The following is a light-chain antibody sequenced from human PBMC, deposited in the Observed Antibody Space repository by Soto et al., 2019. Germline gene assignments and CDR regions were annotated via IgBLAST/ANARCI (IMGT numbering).Light chain of an antibody. V-gene: IGKV3-20*01. CDR3: QQYGGSPSIT. J-gene: IGKJ5*01. CDR1: QSVSSSS. CDR2: GES. Sequence: EIVLTQSPGTLSLSPGERATLSFSASQSVSSSSLAWYQQKPGQAPRLLIYGESRRATGIPDRFSGSGSGTDFTLAIRRLEPEDSAVYYCQQYGGSPSITFGQGTRLEIK.